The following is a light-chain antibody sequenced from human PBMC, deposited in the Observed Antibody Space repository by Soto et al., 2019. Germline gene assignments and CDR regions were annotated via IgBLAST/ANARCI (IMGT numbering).Light chain of an antibody. Sequence: QSVLTQPASVSGSPRQSITISCTGTSSDIGGYNYVSWYQQHPGKAPKLMIYEVSYRPSGVSDRFSGSKSGNTASLTISGLQAEDEADYYCSSYISSSTYVFGTGTKVTVL. V-gene: IGLV2-14*01. CDR2: EVS. J-gene: IGLJ1*01. CDR3: SSYISSSTYV. CDR1: SSDIGGYNY.